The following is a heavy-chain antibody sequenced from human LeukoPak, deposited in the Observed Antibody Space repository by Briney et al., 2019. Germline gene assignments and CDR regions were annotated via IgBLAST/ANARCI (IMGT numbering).Heavy chain of an antibody. J-gene: IGHJ4*02. CDR3: AREFGSSGYYYVDY. Sequence: ASVKVSCKASGYTFTGYYMHRVRQAPGQGLEWMGWINPNSGGTNYAQKFQGRVTMTRDTSISTAYMELSRLRSDDTAVYYCAREFGSSGYYYVDYWGQGTLVTVSS. V-gene: IGHV1-2*02. CDR2: INPNSGGT. D-gene: IGHD3-22*01. CDR1: GYTFTGYY.